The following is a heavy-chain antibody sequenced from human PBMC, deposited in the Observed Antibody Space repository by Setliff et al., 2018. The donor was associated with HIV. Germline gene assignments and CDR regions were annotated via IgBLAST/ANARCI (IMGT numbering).Heavy chain of an antibody. V-gene: IGHV3-72*01. CDR3: ARVVATSDY. CDR1: GFTFSDHY. D-gene: IGHD5-12*01. Sequence: RLSCAASGFTFSDHYMDWVRQAPGKGLEWVGRIRTKANSYTTEYAASVKGRFTISRDDSKNSLYLQMNSLKTEDTAVDYCARVVATSDYWGQGTMVTVSS. CDR2: IRTKANSYTT. J-gene: IGHJ4*01.